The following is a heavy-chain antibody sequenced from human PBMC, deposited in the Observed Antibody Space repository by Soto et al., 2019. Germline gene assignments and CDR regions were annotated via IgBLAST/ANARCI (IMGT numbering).Heavy chain of an antibody. CDR2: IDPSDSYT. D-gene: IGHD6-6*01. J-gene: IGHJ6*02. Sequence: GESLKISCKGSGYSFTSYWISWVRQMPGKGLEWMGRIDPSDSYTNYSPSFQGHVTIPADKSISTAYLQWSSLKASDTAMYYCARQTDSSSSNYYYYGMDVWGQGTTVTVSS. CDR1: GYSFTSYW. V-gene: IGHV5-10-1*01. CDR3: ARQTDSSSSNYYYYGMDV.